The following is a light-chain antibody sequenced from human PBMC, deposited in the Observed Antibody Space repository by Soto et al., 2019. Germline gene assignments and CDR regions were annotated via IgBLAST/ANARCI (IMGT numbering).Light chain of an antibody. CDR3: QKYSSVPV. J-gene: IGKJ3*01. CDR2: AAS. Sequence: DIPMTQSPTSLSASVGDRVTITCRASQGIRNYVAWYQQIPGKAPKLLIYAASTLQSGVPSRFSGSGSGTDFTLTINGLRPEDVATYSCQKYSSVPVFGPGTKVEIK. V-gene: IGKV1-27*01. CDR1: QGIRNY.